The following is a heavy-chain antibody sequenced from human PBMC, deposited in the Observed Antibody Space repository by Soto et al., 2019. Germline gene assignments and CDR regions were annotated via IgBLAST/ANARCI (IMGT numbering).Heavy chain of an antibody. Sequence: QVLLLQSGAEVKKPGASVKVSCKASGYTFSDYYMHWVRQAPGQGLEWMGWSNPNSGGTDFAQKFQGRVTMTRDTSISTVYMELSRLRSDDTAVYYCALGNPAPTTYYYYCYAMDVWGQGTTVTVSS. CDR2: SNPNSGGT. CDR1: GYTFSDYY. V-gene: IGHV1-2*02. CDR3: ALGNPAPTTYYYYCYAMDV. D-gene: IGHD1-26*01. J-gene: IGHJ6*02.